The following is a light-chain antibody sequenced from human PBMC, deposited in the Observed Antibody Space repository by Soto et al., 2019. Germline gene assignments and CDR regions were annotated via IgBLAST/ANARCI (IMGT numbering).Light chain of an antibody. J-gene: IGLJ1*01. Sequence: QSVLTQPPSASGTPGQRVTISCSGSSSNIGSNTVTWYQQLPGTAPKPLIYSNNHRPSGVPDRFSGSKSGTSASLAISGLQSEDEADYYCAAWDDSLNGYVFGTGTQLTVL. CDR2: SNN. CDR3: AAWDDSLNGYV. CDR1: SSNIGSNT. V-gene: IGLV1-44*01.